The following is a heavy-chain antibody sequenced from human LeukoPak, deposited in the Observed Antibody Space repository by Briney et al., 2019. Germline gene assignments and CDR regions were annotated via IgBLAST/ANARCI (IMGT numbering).Heavy chain of an antibody. CDR1: GGSVSSGSYY. J-gene: IGHJ6*02. CDR2: IYYSGST. Sequence: SETLSLTCTVSGGSVSSGSYYWSWIRQPPGKGLEWIGYIYYSGSTNYNPSLKSRVTISVDTSKNQFSLELSSVTAADTAVYYCARYSNYYYYGMDVWGQGTTVTVSS. D-gene: IGHD4-11*01. CDR3: ARYSNYYYYGMDV. V-gene: IGHV4-61*01.